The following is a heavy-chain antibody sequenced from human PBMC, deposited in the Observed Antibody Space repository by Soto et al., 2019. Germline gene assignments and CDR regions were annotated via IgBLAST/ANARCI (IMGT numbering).Heavy chain of an antibody. V-gene: IGHV3-13*01. CDR2: IGTAGDT. Sequence: GGSLRLSCAASGFTFSSYDMHWVRQATGKGLEWVSAIGTAGDTYYPGSVKGRFTISRENAKNSLYLKMNSLGAGDTAVYYCARSVSSGDAFDIWGQGTMVTVSS. CDR3: ARSVSSGDAFDI. CDR1: GFTFSSYD. J-gene: IGHJ3*02. D-gene: IGHD6-19*01.